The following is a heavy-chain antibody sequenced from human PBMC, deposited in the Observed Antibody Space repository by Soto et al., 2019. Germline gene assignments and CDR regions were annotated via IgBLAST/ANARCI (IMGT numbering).Heavy chain of an antibody. CDR3: ARAGSRATVTTRRWFDL. V-gene: IGHV1-8*01. Sequence: ASVKVSCKASGYTFTSYDINWVRQATGQGLEWMGWMNPNSGNTGYAQKFQGRVTMTRNTSISTAYMELSSLRSEDTAVYYCARAGSRATVTTRRWFDLWGQGTLVTVSS. J-gene: IGHJ5*02. CDR1: GYTFTSYD. CDR2: MNPNSGNT. D-gene: IGHD4-4*01.